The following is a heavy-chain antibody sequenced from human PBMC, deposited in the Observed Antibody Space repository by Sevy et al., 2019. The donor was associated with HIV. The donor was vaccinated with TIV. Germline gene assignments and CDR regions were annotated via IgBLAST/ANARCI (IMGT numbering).Heavy chain of an antibody. CDR3: AKDGGVVAATNGLDP. CDR2: ISYDGSNK. CDR1: GFTFSSYG. D-gene: IGHD2-15*01. Sequence: GGSLRLSCAASGFTFSSYGMHWVRQAPGKGLEWVAVISYDGSNKYYADSVKGRFTISRDNSKNTLYLQMNSLKAEDTAVYYCAKDGGVVAATNGLDPWGQGTLVTVSS. V-gene: IGHV3-30*18. J-gene: IGHJ5*02.